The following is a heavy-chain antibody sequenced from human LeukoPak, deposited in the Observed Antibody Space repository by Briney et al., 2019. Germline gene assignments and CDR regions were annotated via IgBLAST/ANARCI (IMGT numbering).Heavy chain of an antibody. Sequence: SETLSLTCTVSGGAITDTTYYWGWIRQPPGKGLEWIGNIYYSGRTYYNPSLKSRVTISADTSKNHFSLRVTSVTAADTAVYYCARSRDNWFDPWGQGTLVTVSS. V-gene: IGHV4-39*07. CDR3: ARSRDNWFDP. CDR2: IYYSGRT. CDR1: GGAITDTTYY. J-gene: IGHJ5*02.